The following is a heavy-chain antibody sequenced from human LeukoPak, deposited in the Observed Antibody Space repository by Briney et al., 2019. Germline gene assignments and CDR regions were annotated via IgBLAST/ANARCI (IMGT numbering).Heavy chain of an antibody. V-gene: IGHV3-49*04. CDR1: GFNFGDYA. CDR3: SRAHSWSFNS. D-gene: IGHD2-15*01. CDR2: VRNKASGRAT. J-gene: IGHJ4*02. Sequence: GGSLRLSCATSGFNFGDYAMTWVRQAPGKGLEWVGIVRNKASGRATAYAASVKGRFTISRDDSNTIAYLQMNSLQTEDTAVYYCSRAHSWSFNSWGQGTLVTVSS.